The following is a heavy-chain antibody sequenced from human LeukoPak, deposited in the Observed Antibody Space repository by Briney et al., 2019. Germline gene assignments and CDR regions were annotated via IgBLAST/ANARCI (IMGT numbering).Heavy chain of an antibody. J-gene: IGHJ4*02. CDR1: GFTFSSYA. V-gene: IGHV3-23*01. CDR3: ARHYGSGTYFRDY. D-gene: IGHD3-10*01. Sequence: GGSLRLSCAASGFTFSSYAMSWVRQAPGKGLEWVSAISGSGGSTYYADSVKGRFSISRHNSKNTLYLQMNSLRAEDTAVYYCARHYGSGTYFRDYWGQGTLVTVSS. CDR2: ISGSGGST.